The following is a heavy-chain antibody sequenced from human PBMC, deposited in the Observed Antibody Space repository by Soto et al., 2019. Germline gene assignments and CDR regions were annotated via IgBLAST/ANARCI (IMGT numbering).Heavy chain of an antibody. J-gene: IGHJ4*02. CDR1: GFTFSSYA. CDR2: ISYGGSNK. D-gene: IGHD4-17*01. V-gene: IGHV3-30-3*01. CDR3: ARQMTTVTTVFDY. Sequence: QVQLVESGGGVVQPGRSLRLSCAASGFTFSSYAMHWVRQAPGKGLEWVAVISYGGSNKYYADSVKGRFTISRDNSKNTLYLQMNSLRAEDTAVYYCARQMTTVTTVFDYWGQGTLVTVSS.